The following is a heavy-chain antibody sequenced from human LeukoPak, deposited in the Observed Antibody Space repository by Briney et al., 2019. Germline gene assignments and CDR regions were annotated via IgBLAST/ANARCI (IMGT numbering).Heavy chain of an antibody. Sequence: SETLSLTCTVSGDSISSNKFYWGWIRQPPGKGLEWIGSIYYSGSTYYNPSLKSRVTISVDTSKNQFSLKLSSVTAADTAVYYCARDTRIAAPPNYYFDYWGQGTLVTVSS. D-gene: IGHD6-6*01. V-gene: IGHV4-39*07. CDR3: ARDTRIAAPPNYYFDY. J-gene: IGHJ4*02. CDR2: IYYSGST. CDR1: GDSISSNKFY.